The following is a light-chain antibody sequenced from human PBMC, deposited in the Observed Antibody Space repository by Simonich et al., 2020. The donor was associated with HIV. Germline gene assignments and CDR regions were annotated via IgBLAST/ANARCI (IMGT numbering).Light chain of an antibody. J-gene: IGKJ4*01. CDR2: AAS. V-gene: IGKV1-39*01. CDR3: QQSHSTPLT. Sequence: DIQMTQSPSSLSASVGDRVTITCRASQNISSDLNWYQQKPGKAPKVLIYAASSLQSGVPSRFSGSGSGTDFTLTISSLQPEDFATYYCQQSHSTPLTFGGGTKVKIK. CDR1: QNISSD.